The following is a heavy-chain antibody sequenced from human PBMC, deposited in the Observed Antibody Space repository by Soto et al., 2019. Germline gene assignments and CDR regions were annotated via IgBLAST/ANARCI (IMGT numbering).Heavy chain of an antibody. V-gene: IGHV4-61*01. CDR1: GGSVNSDYYY. D-gene: IGHD6-6*01. CDR2: IYNTGRT. CDR3: AREYSNSPEAFDY. Sequence: SETLSLTCTVSGGSVNSDYYYWSWIRQPPGKGLEWIGYIYNTGRTNYSPSLESRVTISLDTSRNQFSLKLSSVTAADTAVFYCAREYSNSPEAFDYWGQGALVTVPQ. J-gene: IGHJ4*02.